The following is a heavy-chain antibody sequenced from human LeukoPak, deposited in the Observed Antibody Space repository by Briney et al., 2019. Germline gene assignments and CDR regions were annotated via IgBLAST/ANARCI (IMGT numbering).Heavy chain of an antibody. D-gene: IGHD6-19*01. CDR1: GDSISRFY. Sequence: SETLSLTCSVSGDSISRFYWSWVRQPPGKGLEWIGYTGDTNYNPSLKSRVTISLDASKSQFSLKLSSVTAADTAMYYCARVNIAVAGDASNVWGRGTMVTVSS. CDR2: YTGDT. J-gene: IGHJ3*01. V-gene: IGHV4-59*01. CDR3: ARVNIAVAGDASNV.